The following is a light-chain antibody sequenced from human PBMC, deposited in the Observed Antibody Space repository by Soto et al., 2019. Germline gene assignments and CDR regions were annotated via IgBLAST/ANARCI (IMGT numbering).Light chain of an antibody. CDR1: QNIGTI. V-gene: IGKV1-39*01. CDR2: VTS. J-gene: IGKJ1*01. Sequence: DIQLTQSPPSLSASVGDKVTITCRASQNIGTILNWYQLRPGQAPKPLIYVTSSLHTGVPSRFSGSGSGSEFTLTISNLQPEDFATYSCQQTHGNPTFGQGTIVEIK. CDR3: QQTHGNPT.